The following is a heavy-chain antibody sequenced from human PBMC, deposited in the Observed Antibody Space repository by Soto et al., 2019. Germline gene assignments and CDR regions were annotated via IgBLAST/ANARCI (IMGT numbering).Heavy chain of an antibody. CDR2: ISGSGGST. D-gene: IGHD3-3*01. J-gene: IGHJ4*02. Sequence: LRLSCADSGFTFSIYAMSWVRQAPGKGLEWVSAISGSGGSTYYADSVKGRFTISRDNSKNTLYLQMNSLRAEDTAVYYCAKVSYDFWSGYYLDYWGQGTLVTVSS. CDR1: GFTFSIYA. CDR3: AKVSYDFWSGYYLDY. V-gene: IGHV3-23*01.